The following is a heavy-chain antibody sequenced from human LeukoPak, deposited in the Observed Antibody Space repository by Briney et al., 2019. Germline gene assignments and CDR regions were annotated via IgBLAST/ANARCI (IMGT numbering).Heavy chain of an antibody. Sequence: SVKVSCKASGGTFSSYAISWVRQAPGQGLEWMGGIIPIFGTANYAQKFQGRVTITADESTSTAYMELSSLRSEDTAVYYCAMIDFWSGYYYYYYMDVWGKGTTVTVPS. J-gene: IGHJ6*03. D-gene: IGHD3-3*01. V-gene: IGHV1-69*01. CDR3: AMIDFWSGYYYYYYMDV. CDR1: GGTFSSYA. CDR2: IIPIFGTA.